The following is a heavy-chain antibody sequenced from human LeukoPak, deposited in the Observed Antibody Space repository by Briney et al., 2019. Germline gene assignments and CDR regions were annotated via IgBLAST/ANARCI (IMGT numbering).Heavy chain of an antibody. J-gene: IGHJ4*02. D-gene: IGHD6-19*01. CDR2: ISSSSSTI. Sequence: GGSLRLSCAASGFTFSSYSMNWVRQAPGKGLEWVSYISSSSSTIYYADSVKGRFTISRDNAKNSLYLQMNSLRAEDTAVYYCARDLAGTCYYWGQGTLVTVSS. V-gene: IGHV3-48*01. CDR3: ARDLAGTCYY. CDR1: GFTFSSYS.